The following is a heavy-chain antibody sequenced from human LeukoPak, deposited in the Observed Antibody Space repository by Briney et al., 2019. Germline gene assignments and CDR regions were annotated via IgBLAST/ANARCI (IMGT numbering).Heavy chain of an antibody. CDR1: GFSFNNYA. CDR2: FDPEDGET. J-gene: IGHJ4*02. D-gene: IGHD6-19*01. Sequence: GKSLRLSCAASGFSFNNYAMYWVRQAPGKGLEWMGGFDPEDGETIYAQKFQGRVTMTEDTSTDTAYMELSSLRSEDTAVYYCASGRGVIKQWLYYWGQGTLVTVSS. CDR3: ASGRGVIKQWLYY. V-gene: IGHV1-24*01.